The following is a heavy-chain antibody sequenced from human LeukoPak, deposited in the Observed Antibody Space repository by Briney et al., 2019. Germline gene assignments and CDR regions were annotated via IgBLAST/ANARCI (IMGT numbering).Heavy chain of an antibody. J-gene: IGHJ5*02. CDR3: ARDNRKPEYSSSWFRWFDP. CDR1: GYTFTSYD. V-gene: IGHV1-8*03. D-gene: IGHD6-13*01. Sequence: ASVTVSCKASGYTFTSYDINWVRQATGQGLEWMGWMNPNSGNTGYAQKFQGRVTITRNTSISTAYMELSSLRSEDTAVYYCARDNRKPEYSSSWFRWFDPWGQGTLVTVSS. CDR2: MNPNSGNT.